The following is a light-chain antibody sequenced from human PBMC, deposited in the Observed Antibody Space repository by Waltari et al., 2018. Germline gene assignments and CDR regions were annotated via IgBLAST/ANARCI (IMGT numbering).Light chain of an antibody. CDR2: DVT. CDR1: GSDVGAYMY. Sequence: QSALTQPRSVSGSPGQSVTISCTGTGSDVGAYMYVSWYQHRPGEAPKVMIYDVTYRPSGVPDRFSGSKSGNTASLTISGLQAEDEADYFCCSYADGNTYVFGTGTKVTVL. V-gene: IGLV2-11*01. CDR3: CSYADGNTYV. J-gene: IGLJ1*01.